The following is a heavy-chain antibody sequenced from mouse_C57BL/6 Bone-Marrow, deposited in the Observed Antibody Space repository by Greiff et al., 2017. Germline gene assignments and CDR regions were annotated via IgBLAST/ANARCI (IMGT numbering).Heavy chain of an antibody. CDR3: ARSYGNYDAMDY. CDR1: GYTFTSYW. Sequence: VQLQQPGAELVMPGASVKLSCKASGYTFTSYWMHWVKQRPGQGLEWIGEIDPSDSYTNYNQKFKGKSTLTVDKSSSTAYMQLSSLTSEDSAVYYCARSYGNYDAMDYWGQGTSVTVSS. D-gene: IGHD2-1*01. J-gene: IGHJ4*01. CDR2: IDPSDSYT. V-gene: IGHV1-69*01.